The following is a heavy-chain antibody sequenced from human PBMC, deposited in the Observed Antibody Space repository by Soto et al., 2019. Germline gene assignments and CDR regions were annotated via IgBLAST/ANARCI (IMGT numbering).Heavy chain of an antibody. CDR1: GFTFSSYS. D-gene: IGHD1-26*01. J-gene: IGHJ5*02. CDR3: AREKWAANWFDP. CDR2: ISSSSSYI. V-gene: IGHV3-21*01. Sequence: ESGGGLVKPGGSLRLSCAASGFTFSSYSMNWVRQAPGKGLEWASSISSSSSYIYYADSVKGRFTISRDNAKNSPYLQMNSLSAEDTAVYYCAREKWAANWFDPWGQGTLVTVSS.